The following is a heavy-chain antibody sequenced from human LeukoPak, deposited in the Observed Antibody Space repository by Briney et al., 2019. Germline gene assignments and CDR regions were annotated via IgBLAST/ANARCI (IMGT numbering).Heavy chain of an antibody. CDR2: INHSGST. J-gene: IGHJ3*02. V-gene: IGHV4-34*01. CDR1: GGSFSGYY. Sequence: SETLSLTCAVYGGSFSGYYWSWIRQPPGKGLEWIGEINHSGSTNYNPSLKSRVTISVDTSKNQFSLKLSSVTAADMAVYYCARGNYRAFDIWGQGTMVTVSS. CDR3: ARGNYRAFDI. D-gene: IGHD3-16*02.